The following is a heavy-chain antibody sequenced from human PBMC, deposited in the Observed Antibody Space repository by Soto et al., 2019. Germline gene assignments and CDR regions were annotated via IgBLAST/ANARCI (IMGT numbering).Heavy chain of an antibody. V-gene: IGHV3-48*02. CDR3: ARDGWHGYDMDV. CDR2: IGGDSKII. CDR1: GFTLSSHP. Sequence: EVQLVESGGGLLQPGASLRLSCVVSGFTLSSHPMNWVRQAPGKGLEWVSYIGGDSKIIYYSDSVKGRFTISRDNAKNSLYLQMNSLRDEDTAVYYCARDGWHGYDMDVWGQGTTVTVSS. J-gene: IGHJ6*02.